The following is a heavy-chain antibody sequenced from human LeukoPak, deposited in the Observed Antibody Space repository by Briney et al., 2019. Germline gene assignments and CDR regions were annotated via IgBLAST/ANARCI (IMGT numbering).Heavy chain of an antibody. D-gene: IGHD2-2*02. Sequence: PSETLSLTCAVYGGSFSAYYWTWIRQPPGKGLEWIGEVNHSGSTNYDPSLKSRVTISIDTSRNQFTLKLTSVTAADTAVYYCARPNHKDHCSSTSCYRYFDYWGLGTLVTVSS. V-gene: IGHV4-34*01. CDR1: GGSFSAYY. CDR3: ARPNHKDHCSSTSCYRYFDY. CDR2: VNHSGST. J-gene: IGHJ4*02.